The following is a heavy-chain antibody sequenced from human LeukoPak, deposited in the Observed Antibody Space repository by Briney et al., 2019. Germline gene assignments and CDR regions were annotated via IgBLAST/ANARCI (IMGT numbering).Heavy chain of an antibody. Sequence: AXXXTXXDYXMSWVRHAPGKGLEWVSSISSSSSYIYYADSVKGRFTISRXNAKNSLYLQMNRQRDEDTAVYLXXXXREQWHAFDIWGQGTMVTVSS. CDR2: ISSSSSYI. D-gene: IGHD6-19*01. J-gene: IGHJ3*02. V-gene: IGHV3-21*01. CDR3: XXXREQWHAFDI. CDR1: XXTXXDYX.